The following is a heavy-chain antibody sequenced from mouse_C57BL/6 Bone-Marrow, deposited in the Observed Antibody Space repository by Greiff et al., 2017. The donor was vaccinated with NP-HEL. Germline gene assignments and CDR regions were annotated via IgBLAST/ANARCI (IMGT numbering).Heavy chain of an antibody. CDR3: ARITVVEGYWYFDV. CDR1: GYSFTGYY. V-gene: IGHV1-31*01. D-gene: IGHD1-1*01. CDR2: IYPYNGVS. Sequence: EVQLQQSGPELVKPGASVKISCTASGYSFTGYYMHWVQQSPGNILEWIGYIYPYNGVSSYNQKFKGKATLTVDKSSSTAYMELRSLTSEDSAVYYCARITVVEGYWYFDVWGTGTTGTVSS. J-gene: IGHJ1*03.